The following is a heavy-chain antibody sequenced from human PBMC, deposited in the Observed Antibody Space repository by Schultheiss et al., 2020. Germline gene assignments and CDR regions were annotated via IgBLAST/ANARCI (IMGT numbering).Heavy chain of an antibody. Sequence: ASVKVSCKASGYTFTGYYMHWVRQAPGQGLEWMGRINPNSGGTNYAQKFQGRVTMTRDTSISTAYMELSRLRSDDTAVYYCAREGYCSGGSCYSGDAFDIWGQGTMVTV. CDR3: AREGYCSGGSCYSGDAFDI. CDR2: INPNSGGT. D-gene: IGHD2-15*01. J-gene: IGHJ3*02. CDR1: GYTFTGYY. V-gene: IGHV1-2*06.